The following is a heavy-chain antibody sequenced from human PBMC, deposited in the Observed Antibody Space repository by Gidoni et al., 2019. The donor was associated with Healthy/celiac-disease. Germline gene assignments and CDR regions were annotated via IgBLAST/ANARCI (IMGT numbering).Heavy chain of an antibody. Sequence: QVQLQESGPGLVKPSETLYLTCTVSGGSISSYYWSWIRQPPGKGLEWIGYIYYSGSTNYNPSLKSRVTISVDTSKNQFSLKLSSVTAADTAVYYCARGTVGGYYYMDVWGKGTTVTVSS. CDR3: ARGTVGGYYYMDV. J-gene: IGHJ6*03. CDR1: GGSISSYY. CDR2: IYYSGST. D-gene: IGHD3-16*01. V-gene: IGHV4-59*01.